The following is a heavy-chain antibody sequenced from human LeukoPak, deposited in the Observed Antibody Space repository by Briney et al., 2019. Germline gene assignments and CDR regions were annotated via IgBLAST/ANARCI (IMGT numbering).Heavy chain of an antibody. CDR2: MNPNSGNT. CDR1: GYTFTSYD. CDR3: ARVLDHYDFWGGYYSGFDY. J-gene: IGHJ4*02. Sequence: ASVKVSCKASGYTFTSYDINWVRQATGQGLEWMGWMNPNSGNTGYAQKFQGRVTMTRNTSISTAYMELSSLRSEDTAVYYCARVLDHYDFWGGYYSGFDYWGQGTLVTVSS. D-gene: IGHD3-3*01. V-gene: IGHV1-8*01.